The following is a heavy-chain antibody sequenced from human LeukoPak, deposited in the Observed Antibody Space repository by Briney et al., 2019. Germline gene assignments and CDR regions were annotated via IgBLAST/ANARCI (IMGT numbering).Heavy chain of an antibody. J-gene: IGHJ4*02. CDR2: ISGGGDAT. V-gene: IGHV3-23*01. CDR3: AKISSGYYYVDY. CDR1: DFSFITDA. Sequence: PGGSLRLSCAASDFSFITDAMSWVRQAPGKGLEWVSTISGGGDATYYADSVKGRFTISRDNSKNTLYLQMNSLRAEDTAVYYCAKISSGYYYVDYWGQGTLVTVSS. D-gene: IGHD3-22*01.